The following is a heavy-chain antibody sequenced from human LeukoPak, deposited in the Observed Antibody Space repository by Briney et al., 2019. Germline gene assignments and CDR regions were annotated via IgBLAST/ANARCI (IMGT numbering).Heavy chain of an antibody. D-gene: IGHD1-26*01. CDR1: GGSISSGGYY. CDR3: ARGRFSYPSVVGY. Sequence: SQTLSLTCTVSGGSISSGGYYWSWIRQHPGKGLEWIGYIYYSGSTYYNPSLKSRVTISVDTSKNQFSLKLSSVTAADTAVYYCARGRFSYPSVVGYWGQGTLVTVSS. CDR2: IYYSGST. V-gene: IGHV4-31*03. J-gene: IGHJ4*02.